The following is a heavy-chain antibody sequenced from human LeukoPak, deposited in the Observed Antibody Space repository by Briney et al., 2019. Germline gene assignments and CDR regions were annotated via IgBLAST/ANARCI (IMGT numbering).Heavy chain of an antibody. CDR2: IKQDGSEK. CDR3: ARTAAAAPADWYYYYYYGMDV. D-gene: IGHD6-13*01. CDR1: GFTFSSYW. J-gene: IGHJ6*02. V-gene: IGHV3-7*01. Sequence: PGGSLRLSCAASGFTFSSYWMSWVRQAPGKGLEWVANIKQDGSEKYYVDSVKGRFTISRDNAKDSLYLQMNSLRAEDTAVYYCARTAAAAPADWYYYYYYGMDVWGQGTTVTVSS.